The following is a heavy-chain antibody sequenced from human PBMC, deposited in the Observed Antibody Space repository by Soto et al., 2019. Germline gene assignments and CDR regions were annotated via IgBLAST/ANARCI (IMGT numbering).Heavy chain of an antibody. V-gene: IGHV3-53*01. D-gene: IGHD3-22*01. CDR3: ARRTTITMIPKSPTGAFDI. Sequence: PCGSLRLSCAASGFTVSSNYMSWVRQAPGKGLEWVSVIYSGGSTYYADSVKGRFTISRDNPKNTLYLQMNSLRAEDTAVYYCARRTTITMIPKSPTGAFDIWGQGTMVTV. J-gene: IGHJ3*02. CDR2: IYSGGST. CDR1: GFTVSSNY.